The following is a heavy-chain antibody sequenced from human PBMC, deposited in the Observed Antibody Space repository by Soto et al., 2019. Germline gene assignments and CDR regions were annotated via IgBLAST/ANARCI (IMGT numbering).Heavy chain of an antibody. CDR3: ATGWSGAITDKLWAFDI. CDR1: GYTFTGYY. J-gene: IGHJ3*02. V-gene: IGHV1-24*01. D-gene: IGHD1-26*01. CDR2: IDPKDGET. Sequence: ASVKVSCKASGYTFTGYYMHWVRQAPGQGLEWMGRIDPKDGETNYAQKFQGRVTMTEDTSTDTAYMELSSLRSEDTAVYYCATGWSGAITDKLWAFDIWGQGTMVTVSS.